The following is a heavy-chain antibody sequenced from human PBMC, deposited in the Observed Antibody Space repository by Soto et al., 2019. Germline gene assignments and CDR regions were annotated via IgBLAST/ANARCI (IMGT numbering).Heavy chain of an antibody. V-gene: IGHV4-59*08. D-gene: IGHD1-26*01. J-gene: IGHJ4*02. CDR3: ARHGGSYSFDY. CDR2: NSYSGST. Sequence: QVQLQESGPGLVKPSETLSLTCTVTGGSTSSYYWSWLRQPPGKGLEWIGYNSYSGSTDYNPSLKSRVTISVDTSKNQFSLKLSSPTAADTAVYYCARHGGSYSFDYWGQGTLVTVSS. CDR1: GGSTSSYY.